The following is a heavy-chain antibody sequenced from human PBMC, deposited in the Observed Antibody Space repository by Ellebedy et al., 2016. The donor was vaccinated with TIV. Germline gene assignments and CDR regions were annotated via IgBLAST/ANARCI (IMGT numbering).Heavy chain of an antibody. CDR3: AKPADPNPGYSASWATYFDY. Sequence: GGSLRLXXAASGFTFRRFAMHWVRQAPGKGLEWVAVVSADGSRKSYADSVKERFTISRDNSKNTLFLHMNILRTEDTAVYYCAKPADPNPGYSASWATYFDYWGQGTLVTVSS. D-gene: IGHD6-13*01. CDR2: VSADGSRK. CDR1: GFTFRRFA. J-gene: IGHJ4*02. V-gene: IGHV3-30*18.